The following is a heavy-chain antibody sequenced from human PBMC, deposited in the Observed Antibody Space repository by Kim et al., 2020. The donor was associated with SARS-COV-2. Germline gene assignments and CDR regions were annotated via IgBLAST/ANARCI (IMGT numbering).Heavy chain of an antibody. CDR3: AKENWGDPAQYWYFDL. Sequence: GGSLRLSCAASGFTFSSYAMSWVRQAPGKGLEWVSVIYSGGSSTYYADSVKGRFTISRDDSKKILYLQVNSLRAEDTAVYYCAKENWGDPAQYWYFDLWG. D-gene: IGHD3-16*01. J-gene: IGHJ2*01. V-gene: IGHV3-23*03. CDR2: IYSGGSST. CDR1: GFTFSSYA.